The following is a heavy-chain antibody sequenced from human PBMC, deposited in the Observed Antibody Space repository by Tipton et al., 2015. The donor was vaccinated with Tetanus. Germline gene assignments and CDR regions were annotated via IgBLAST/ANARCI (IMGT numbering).Heavy chain of an antibody. CDR2: INHRGGT. J-gene: IGHJ5*02. Sequence: GLVKPSETLSLTCAVSGGSFSGFYWSWIRQPPGKGLEWIGEINHRGGTSYNPSLKSRVTISVDTSKNQFSLNMNSVTAADTAVYYCVILPKHWLAPRGAPWGQGILVTVSS. D-gene: IGHD6-19*01. V-gene: IGHV4-34*01. CDR3: VILPKHWLAPRGAP. CDR1: GGSFSGFY.